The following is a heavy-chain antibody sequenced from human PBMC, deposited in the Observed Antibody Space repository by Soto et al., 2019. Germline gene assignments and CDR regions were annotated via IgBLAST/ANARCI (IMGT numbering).Heavy chain of an antibody. CDR2: ISGTGRST. CDR1: GFAFSEYA. V-gene: IGHV3-23*01. CDR3: VKDGLVYAIPAYFDD. J-gene: IGHJ4*02. D-gene: IGHD2-8*01. Sequence: EVQLLESGGGLVQPGGSLRLSCAASGFAFSEYAMNWVRQAPGKGLEWVSVISGTGRSTYYADSVKGRLTISRDNSNNTVYLNTISLRADDTAVYYCVKDGLVYAIPAYFDDWGQGTLVTVSS.